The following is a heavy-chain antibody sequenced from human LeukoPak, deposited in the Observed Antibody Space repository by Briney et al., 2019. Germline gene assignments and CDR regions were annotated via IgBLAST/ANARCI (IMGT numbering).Heavy chain of an antibody. Sequence: PGGSLRLSCAASGFTFSSYWMSWVRQAPGKGLEWVANIKQDGSEKYYVDSVKGRFTISRDNAKNSLYLQMNSLRAEDTAVYYCARQKQQLDHDAFDIWGQGTMVTVSS. D-gene: IGHD6-13*01. V-gene: IGHV3-7*01. CDR3: ARQKQQLDHDAFDI. CDR1: GFTFSSYW. CDR2: IKQDGSEK. J-gene: IGHJ3*02.